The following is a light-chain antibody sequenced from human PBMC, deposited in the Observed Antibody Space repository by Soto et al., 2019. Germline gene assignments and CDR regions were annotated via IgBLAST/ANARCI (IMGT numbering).Light chain of an antibody. J-gene: IGLJ2*01. Sequence: QSVLTQPASVSGSPGQSITISCTGTNSDVGRYNLVSWYQQRPGQAPQVLIYEVTKRLSGVSDRFSGSKSGNTASLTISGLQAEDEGEYFCCSYASSTTYVIFGGGTKVTVL. V-gene: IGLV2-23*02. CDR3: CSYASSTTYVI. CDR2: EVT. CDR1: NSDVGRYNL.